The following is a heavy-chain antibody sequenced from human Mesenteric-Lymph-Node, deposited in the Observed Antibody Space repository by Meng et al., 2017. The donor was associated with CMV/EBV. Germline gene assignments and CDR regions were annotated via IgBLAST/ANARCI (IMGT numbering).Heavy chain of an antibody. J-gene: IGHJ5*02. CDR1: GYTFTGYY. CDR2: INPNSGDT. Sequence: CKASGYTFTGYYMHWVRQAPGQGLEWMGWINPNSGDTNYAQKFQGRVTMTRDTSISTAYMELSRLRSDDTAVYYCARLYSSFNWFDPWGQGTLVTVSS. V-gene: IGHV1-2*02. D-gene: IGHD6-6*01. CDR3: ARLYSSFNWFDP.